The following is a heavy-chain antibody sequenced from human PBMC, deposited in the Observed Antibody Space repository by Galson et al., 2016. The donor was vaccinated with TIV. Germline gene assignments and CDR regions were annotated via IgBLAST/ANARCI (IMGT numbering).Heavy chain of an antibody. CDR2: IYHRGST. V-gene: IGHV4-4*02. D-gene: IGHD6-6*01. Sequence: TLSLTCAVSGGSISNSHWWSWVRQPPGKGLEWIGEIYHRGSTNYNPSLKSRVSISVDKSKNQFSLTLSSVTAADTAVYYCARWPGSSSSGYYYYGLDVWGQGTTVTVSS. CDR3: ARWPGSSSSGYYYYGLDV. CDR1: GGSISNSHW. J-gene: IGHJ6*02.